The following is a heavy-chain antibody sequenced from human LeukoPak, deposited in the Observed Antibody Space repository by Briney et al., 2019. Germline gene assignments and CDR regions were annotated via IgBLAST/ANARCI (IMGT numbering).Heavy chain of an antibody. CDR3: ASADIVVGIDY. CDR2: INPNSGGT. D-gene: IGHD2-15*01. CDR1: GYTFTGYC. Sequence: ASVKASCKASGYTFTGYCMHWVRQAPGQGLEWMGRINPNSGGTNYAQKFQGRVTMTRDTSISTAYMELSRLRSDDTAVYYCASADIVVGIDYWGRGTLVTVSS. J-gene: IGHJ4*02. V-gene: IGHV1-2*06.